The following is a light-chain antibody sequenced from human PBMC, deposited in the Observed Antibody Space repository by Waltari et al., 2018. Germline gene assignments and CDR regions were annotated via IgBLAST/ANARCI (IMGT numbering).Light chain of an antibody. J-gene: IGKJ1*01. V-gene: IGKV3-15*01. CDR1: QGISSD. CDR2: GAS. Sequence: EIVMTQSPATLSVSPGERATLSRRASQGISSDLAWYQQKPGQAPRLLIFGASTRATGVPARFSGSGSGTEFTLTISSLQSEDFGVYYCQQSKIWPAFGQGTKVEIK. CDR3: QQSKIWPA.